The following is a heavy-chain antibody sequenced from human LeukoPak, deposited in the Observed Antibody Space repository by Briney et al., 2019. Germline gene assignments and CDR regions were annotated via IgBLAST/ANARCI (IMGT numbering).Heavy chain of an antibody. D-gene: IGHD6-19*01. CDR1: GGSISSYY. CDR3: ASPGIAVADTRDAFDI. CDR2: IYYSGST. J-gene: IGHJ3*02. Sequence: SETLPLTCTVSGGSISSYYWSWIRQPPGKGLEWIGYIYYSGSTNYNPSLKSRVTISVDTSKNQFSLKLSSVTAADTAVYYCASPGIAVADTRDAFDIWGQGTMVTVSS. V-gene: IGHV4-59*12.